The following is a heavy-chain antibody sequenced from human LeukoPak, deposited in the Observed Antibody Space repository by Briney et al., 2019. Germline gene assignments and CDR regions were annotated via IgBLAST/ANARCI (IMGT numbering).Heavy chain of an antibody. Sequence: SETLSLTCTVSGGSIKSVSYYWGWIRQPPGKGLEWIGHIYYAGSTSYNVSLESRLTVSIDTSKNQFSLKLGSVTAADTAVYHCVRVGADGWFDPWGQGTLVTVSS. V-gene: IGHV4-39*07. D-gene: IGHD3-3*01. CDR2: IYYAGST. CDR1: GGSIKSVSYY. CDR3: VRVGADGWFDP. J-gene: IGHJ5*02.